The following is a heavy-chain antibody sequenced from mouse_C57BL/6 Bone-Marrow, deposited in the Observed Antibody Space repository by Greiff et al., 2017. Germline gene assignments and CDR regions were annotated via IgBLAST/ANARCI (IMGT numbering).Heavy chain of an antibody. CDR2: IDPSDSYT. CDR1: GYTFTSYW. CDR3: ARSRTFSSYPYYARDY. Sequence: QVQLQQPGAELVLPGASVKLSCKASGYTFTSYWMHWVKQRPGQGLEWIGEIDPSDSYTHYNQKFKGKSTLTVDKSSSTAYMQLSSLTSEDSAVYYGARSRTFSSYPYYARDYWGQGTSVTVSA. V-gene: IGHV1-69*01. J-gene: IGHJ4*01. D-gene: IGHD1-1*01.